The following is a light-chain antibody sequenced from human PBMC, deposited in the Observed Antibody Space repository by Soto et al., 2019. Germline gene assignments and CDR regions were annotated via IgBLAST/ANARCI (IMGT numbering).Light chain of an antibody. Sequence: QSALTQPASVSGSPGQSITISCTGTSNDIGANDYVSWYQHHPGQAPKILIYEAANRPSGVSHRFSGSKSGNTPSLTISGLQAEDEADYFCTSYTSTSTLVFGGGTKLTVL. V-gene: IGLV2-14*01. CDR3: TSYTSTSTLV. CDR2: EAA. J-gene: IGLJ2*01. CDR1: SNDIGANDY.